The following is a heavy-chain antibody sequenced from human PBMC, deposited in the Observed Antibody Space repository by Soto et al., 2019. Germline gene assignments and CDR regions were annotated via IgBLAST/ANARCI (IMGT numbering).Heavy chain of an antibody. Sequence: GGSLRLSCAASGFTLSGYWMHWVRQVPGKGLLWVSRISVDGRSTTYADSVRGRFTISRDNSKNTLYLQMNSLRAEDTAVYYCAKDPYYYDSSGYYYYGMDVWGQGTTVTVSS. V-gene: IGHV3-74*01. J-gene: IGHJ6*02. D-gene: IGHD3-22*01. CDR1: GFTLSGYW. CDR3: AKDPYYYDSSGYYYYGMDV. CDR2: ISVDGRST.